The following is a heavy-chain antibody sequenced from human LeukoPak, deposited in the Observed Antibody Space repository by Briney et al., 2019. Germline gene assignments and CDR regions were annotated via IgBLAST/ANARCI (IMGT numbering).Heavy chain of an antibody. CDR2: IYYSGST. V-gene: IGHV4-59*08. CDR1: GGSISSYY. D-gene: IGHD4-17*01. Sequence: SETLSLTCDVNGGSISSYYWSWIRQPPGKGLEWIGYIYYSGSTNYNPSLKSRVTISVDTSKNQFSLKLSSVTAADTAVYYCARHSDGDFDYWGQGTLVTVSS. CDR3: ARHSDGDFDY. J-gene: IGHJ4*02.